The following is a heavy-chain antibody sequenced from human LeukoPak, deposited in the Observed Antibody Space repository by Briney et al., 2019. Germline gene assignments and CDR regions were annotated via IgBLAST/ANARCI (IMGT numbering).Heavy chain of an antibody. CDR1: GFIFSSYS. J-gene: IGHJ3*02. CDR3: AREGDDSDGFDI. Sequence: QTGGSLRLSCAASGFIFSSYSMNWVRQAPGKGLEWVSYISSSSNAIYYADSVKGRFTISRDNAKNSLYLQMNSLRDEDTAVYYCAREGDDSDGFDIWGQGTMVTVSS. CDR2: ISSSSNAI. V-gene: IGHV3-48*02. D-gene: IGHD2-15*01.